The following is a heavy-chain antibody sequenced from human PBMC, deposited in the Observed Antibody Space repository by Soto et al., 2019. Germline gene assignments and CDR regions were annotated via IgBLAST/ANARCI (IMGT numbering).Heavy chain of an antibody. Sequence: GGSLRLSCAASGFTFSSYTMTWVRQAPGKGLEWVSLISGSGTNTYYADSVKGRFTISRDNSKNTLYLQMNNLRAEDTAVYYCADGGEWSFNFVYWGQGTLVTVSS. CDR1: GFTFSSYT. V-gene: IGHV3-23*01. D-gene: IGHD3-3*01. J-gene: IGHJ4*02. CDR3: ADGGEWSFNFVY. CDR2: ISGSGTNT.